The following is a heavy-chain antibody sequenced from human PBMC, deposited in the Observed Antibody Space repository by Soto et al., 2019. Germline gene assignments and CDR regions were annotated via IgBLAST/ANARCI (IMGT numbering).Heavy chain of an antibody. D-gene: IGHD1-1*01. CDR1: ESTFMNYD. CDR3: FRIASSGTLNWFGH. Sequence: ASVQVSCKASESTFMNYDISWVRQATGQGLAWMVWMNPNSGNTRYALKFQGRVSMTRNTSIYTIYCEPSSLASDDTAVYYCFRIASSGTLNWFGHWGQRTLVTVSS. CDR2: MNPNSGNT. V-gene: IGHV1-8*01. J-gene: IGHJ5*02.